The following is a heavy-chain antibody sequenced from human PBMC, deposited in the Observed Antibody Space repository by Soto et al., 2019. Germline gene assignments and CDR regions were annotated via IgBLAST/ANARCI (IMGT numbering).Heavy chain of an antibody. D-gene: IGHD3-22*01. J-gene: IGHJ4*02. V-gene: IGHV1-18*01. Sequence: ASVKVSCKASGGTFSSYAISWVRQAPGQGLEWMGWISTENGNTNYAQNLQGRVILTRDRSTNTAYMELRSLRPEDTATYYCARDSSSGTFDNWGQGALVTVSS. CDR2: ISTENGNT. CDR1: GGTFSSYA. CDR3: ARDSSSGTFDN.